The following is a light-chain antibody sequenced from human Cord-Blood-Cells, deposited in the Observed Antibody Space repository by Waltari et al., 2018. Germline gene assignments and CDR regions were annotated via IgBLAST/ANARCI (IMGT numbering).Light chain of an antibody. CDR2: EVS. CDR1: SSHVGGYYY. Sequence: QSALTQPASVSGSPGQPITISCTGTSSHVGGYYYVPWSQQHPGKPPKLMIYEVSNRPSGVSNRFSGSKSGNTASLTISGLQAEDEADYYCSSYTSSSTNWVFGGGTKLTVL. V-gene: IGLV2-14*01. CDR3: SSYTSSSTNWV. J-gene: IGLJ3*02.